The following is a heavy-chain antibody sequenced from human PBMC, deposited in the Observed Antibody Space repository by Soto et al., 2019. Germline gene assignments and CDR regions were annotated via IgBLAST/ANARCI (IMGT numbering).Heavy chain of an antibody. CDR2: INTSGGST. J-gene: IGHJ6*02. D-gene: IGHD1-1*01. CDR1: GYTFTSYY. V-gene: IGHV1-46*01. Sequence: GASVKVSCKASGYTFTSYYMHWVRQAPGQGLEWMGKINTSGGSTSYAQKLKGRVTMTRDMSTSTDYKKLSSLEFEDTAVYYCAADTGLERTWGGSSPISYYGMDVWGQGTTVTVSS. CDR3: AADTGLERTWGGSSPISYYGMDV.